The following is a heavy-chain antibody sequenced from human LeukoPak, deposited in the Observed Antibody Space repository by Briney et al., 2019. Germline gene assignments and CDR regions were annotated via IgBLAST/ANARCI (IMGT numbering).Heavy chain of an antibody. V-gene: IGHV4-34*01. CDR1: GGSFSGYY. D-gene: IGHD6-6*01. Sequence: SETLSLTCAVYGGSFSGYYWSWIRQPPGKGLEWIGEINHSGSTNYNPSLKSRVTISVDTSKNQFSLKLSSVTAADTAVYYCASNLGYSSSPPFDYYYYMDVWGKGTTVTVPS. CDR3: ASNLGYSSSPPFDYYYYMDV. J-gene: IGHJ6*03. CDR2: INHSGST.